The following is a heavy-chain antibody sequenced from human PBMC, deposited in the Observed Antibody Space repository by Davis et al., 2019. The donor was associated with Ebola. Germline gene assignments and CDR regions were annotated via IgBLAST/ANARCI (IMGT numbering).Heavy chain of an antibody. CDR3: AKGSITIFGVVTDYYGMDV. CDR2: ISWDGGST. Sequence: GESLKISCAASGFIFDDYAMHWVRQAPGKGLEWVSVISWDGGSTYYADSVKGRFTISRDNSKNSLYLQMNSLRAEDTALYYCAKGSITIFGVVTDYYGMDVWGQRTTVTVSS. J-gene: IGHJ6*02. V-gene: IGHV3-43D*03. D-gene: IGHD3-3*01. CDR1: GFIFDDYA.